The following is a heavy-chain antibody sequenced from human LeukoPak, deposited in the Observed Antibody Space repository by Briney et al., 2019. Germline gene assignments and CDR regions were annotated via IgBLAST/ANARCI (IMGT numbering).Heavy chain of an antibody. V-gene: IGHV4-4*08. CDR1: GGSISSYY. CDR2: IYFSGGT. D-gene: IGHD3-10*01. Sequence: PSETLSLTCTVSGGSISSYYWSWIRQPPGKGLEWIGYIYFSGGTNYNPSFKSRVTISVDTSKNQFSLKLNSVTAADTAVYYCARSYYYGTGVPVGYWGQGTLVTVSS. J-gene: IGHJ4*02. CDR3: ARSYYYGTGVPVGY.